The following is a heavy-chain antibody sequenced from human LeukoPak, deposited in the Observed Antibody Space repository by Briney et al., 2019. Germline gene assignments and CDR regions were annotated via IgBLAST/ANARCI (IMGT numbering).Heavy chain of an antibody. Sequence: PSETLSLTCTVSGGSISSGGYYWSWIRQPPGKGLEWIGYIYHSGSTYYNPSLKSRVTISVDRSKNQFSLKLSSVTAADTAVYYCARAIVVPAARHFDYWGQGTLVTVSS. V-gene: IGHV4-30-2*01. CDR3: ARAIVVPAARHFDY. J-gene: IGHJ4*02. CDR1: GGSISSGGYY. CDR2: IYHSGST. D-gene: IGHD2-2*01.